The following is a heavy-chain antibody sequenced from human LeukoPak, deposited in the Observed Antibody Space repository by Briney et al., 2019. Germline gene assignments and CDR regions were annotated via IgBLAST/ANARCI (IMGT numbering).Heavy chain of an antibody. Sequence: QSGGSLRLSCAASGFTFSSYGMSWVRQAPGKGLEWVSTISDSGDNTYYADSVKGRFTISRDNSKNTLYLQMSSLRAEDTAVYYCAKANSITIFGVISPVDYWGQGTLVTVSS. CDR1: GFTFSSYG. J-gene: IGHJ4*02. D-gene: IGHD3-3*01. V-gene: IGHV3-23*01. CDR3: AKANSITIFGVISPVDY. CDR2: ISDSGDNT.